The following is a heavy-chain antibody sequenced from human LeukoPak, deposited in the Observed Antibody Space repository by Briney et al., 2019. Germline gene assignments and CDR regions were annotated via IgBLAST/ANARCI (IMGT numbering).Heavy chain of an antibody. D-gene: IGHD6-19*01. J-gene: IGHJ3*02. CDR1: GFTFSDYY. V-gene: IGHV3-11*01. Sequence: GGSLRLSCAASGFTFSDYYMSWIRQAPGKGLEWVSYISSSGSTIYYADSVKGRFTISRDNAKNSLYLQMNSLRAEDTAVYYCARGEPLAVADENDAFDIWGQGTMVTVSS. CDR2: ISSSGSTI. CDR3: ARGEPLAVADENDAFDI.